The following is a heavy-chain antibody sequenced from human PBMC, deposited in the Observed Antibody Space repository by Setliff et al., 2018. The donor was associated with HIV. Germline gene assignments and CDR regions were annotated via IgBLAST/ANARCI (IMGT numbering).Heavy chain of an antibody. CDR1: GGSFSSNW. CDR2: IYHSGST. V-gene: IGHV4-34*01. CDR3: ARGTNYVWGSYRSWFDP. Sequence: SETLSLTCAVYGGSFSSNWWNWVRQPPGKGLEWIGEIYHSGSTNYNPSLKSRVTISVDTSKNQFSLKLSSVTAADTAVYYCARGTNYVWGSYRSWFDPWGQGTLVTVSS. J-gene: IGHJ5*02. D-gene: IGHD3-16*02.